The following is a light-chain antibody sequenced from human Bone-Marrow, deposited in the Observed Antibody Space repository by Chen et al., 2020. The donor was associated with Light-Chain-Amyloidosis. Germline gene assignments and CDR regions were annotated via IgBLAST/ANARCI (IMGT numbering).Light chain of an antibody. CDR2: DDS. J-gene: IGLJ3*02. CDR1: NIGSTS. V-gene: IGLV3-21*02. CDR3: QVWDRSSDRPV. Sequence: SYVLTQPSSVSVAPGQTATIACGGNNIGSTSVHWYQQTPGQAPLLVVYDDSDRPSGIPERLYGSNSGNGATLTISRVESGDEADYYCQVWDRSSDRPVFGGGTKLTVL.